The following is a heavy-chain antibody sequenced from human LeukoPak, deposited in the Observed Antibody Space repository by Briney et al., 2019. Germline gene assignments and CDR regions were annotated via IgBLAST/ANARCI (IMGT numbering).Heavy chain of an antibody. CDR3: ARDHSSWELPSDY. CDR1: GFTFSSYW. Sequence: PGGSLRLSCAASGFTFSSYWMHWVRQAPGKGLVWVSRINSDGSTISYADSVKGRFTFSRDNAKNTLYLQMNSLRAEDTAVYYCARDHSSWELPSDYWGQGTLVTVSS. D-gene: IGHD6-13*01. J-gene: IGHJ4*02. CDR2: INSDGSTI. V-gene: IGHV3-74*01.